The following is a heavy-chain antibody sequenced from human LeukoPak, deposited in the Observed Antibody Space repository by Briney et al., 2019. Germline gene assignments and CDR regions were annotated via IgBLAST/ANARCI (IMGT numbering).Heavy chain of an antibody. CDR3: ARSYGSGSFYYFDY. CDR2: ISDTGGT. J-gene: IGHJ4*02. Sequence: KPSETLSFTCTVSGGSISSYYWSWIRQPPGKGLEWIGYISDTGGTNYNPSLKSRVSISVDTSKNQLSLRLSSVTAADTAVYYCARSYGSGSFYYFDYWGQGTLVTVSS. D-gene: IGHD3-10*01. CDR1: GGSISSYY. V-gene: IGHV4-59*01.